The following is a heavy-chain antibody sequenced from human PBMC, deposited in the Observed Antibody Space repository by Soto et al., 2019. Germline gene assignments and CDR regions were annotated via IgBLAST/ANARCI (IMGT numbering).Heavy chain of an antibody. J-gene: IGHJ6*02. Sequence: QVQLVESGGGVIQPGRSLRLSCAASGITLRLHAMHWVRQAPGKGLEWVAQIWYDGSNKYYTDSVKGRFTVSRDDFKNTVLLQMDSLRAEDTAVYYCARDGQQLTPYALDVWGQGTTVIVSS. CDR2: IWYDGSNK. D-gene: IGHD6-13*01. CDR3: ARDGQQLTPYALDV. V-gene: IGHV3-33*08. CDR1: GITLRLHA.